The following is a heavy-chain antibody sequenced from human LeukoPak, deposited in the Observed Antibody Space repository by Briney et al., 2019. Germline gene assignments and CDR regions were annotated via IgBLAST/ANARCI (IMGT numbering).Heavy chain of an antibody. CDR1: GFTFRNYG. V-gene: IGHV3-21*01. Sequence: KSGGSLRLSCAASGFTFRNYGMNWVRQAPGKGLEWVSGISPSGGGTYYADSMKGRFTISRDNAKNSLYLQMNSLRAEDTAVYYCARGEVHYYGSGSDYWGQGTLVTVSS. D-gene: IGHD3-10*01. CDR3: ARGEVHYYGSGSDY. J-gene: IGHJ4*02. CDR2: ISPSGGGT.